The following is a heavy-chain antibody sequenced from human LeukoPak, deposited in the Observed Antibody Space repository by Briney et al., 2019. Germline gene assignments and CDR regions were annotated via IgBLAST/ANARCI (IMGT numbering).Heavy chain of an antibody. Sequence: GRSLRLSCAASGFSFSSYAMHWVRQAPGKGLEWVALKSYDGSNKYYADSVKGRFTISRDNSKNTLYLQMNSLRAGDTAVYYCARELVVVTTISGHYWGQGTLVTVSS. CDR3: ARELVVVTTISGHY. J-gene: IGHJ4*02. CDR2: KSYDGSNK. V-gene: IGHV3-30-3*01. CDR1: GFSFSSYA. D-gene: IGHD2-21*02.